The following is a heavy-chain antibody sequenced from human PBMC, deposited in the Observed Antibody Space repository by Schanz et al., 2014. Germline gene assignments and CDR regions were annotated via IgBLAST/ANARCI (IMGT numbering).Heavy chain of an antibody. CDR3: ARVDSSGYFFDN. J-gene: IGHJ4*02. CDR2: ISGSGGST. Sequence: EVQLVASGGGLVQPGGSLRLSCAASGFIFSNYGMHWVRQAPGGGLEWVIVISGSGGSTYYADSVRGRFTMSRDNSKNTVHLQMSSLRVEDTAVYYCARVDSSGYFFDNWGQGTRVTVSS. D-gene: IGHD3-22*01. V-gene: IGHV3-23*04. CDR1: GFIFSNYG.